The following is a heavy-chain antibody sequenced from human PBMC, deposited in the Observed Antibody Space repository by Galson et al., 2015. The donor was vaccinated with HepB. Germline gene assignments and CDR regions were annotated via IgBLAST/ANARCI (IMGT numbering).Heavy chain of an antibody. CDR1: GYTFTSYG. CDR3: ARGPQGASLGCGGDCYSGYAFDI. V-gene: IGHV1-18*01. Sequence: SVKVSCKAAGYTFTSYGISWVRQAPGQGLEWMGWISGYNGNTKYAQKFQGRVTMTTDSSTSTAYMELRSLRSDDTAVYYCARGPQGASLGCGGDCYSGYAFDIWGQGTMVTVSS. J-gene: IGHJ3*02. CDR2: ISGYNGNT. D-gene: IGHD2-21*02.